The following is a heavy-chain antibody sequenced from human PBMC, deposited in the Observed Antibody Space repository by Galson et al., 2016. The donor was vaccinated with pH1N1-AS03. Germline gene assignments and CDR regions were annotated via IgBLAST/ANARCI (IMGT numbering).Heavy chain of an antibody. J-gene: IGHJ4*02. Sequence: SLRLSCAASGFTFSGYAMNWVRQAPGKGLEWVSGVSTNGRRTFHADSVKGRFAVSRDTSENTVYLQLDRLRAEDTAVYYCAKEKEAVADRRGYFFDDWGQGTLVTVSS. CDR2: VSTNGRRT. V-gene: IGHV3-23*01. CDR3: AKEKEAVADRRGYFFDD. CDR1: GFTFSGYA. D-gene: IGHD6-19*01.